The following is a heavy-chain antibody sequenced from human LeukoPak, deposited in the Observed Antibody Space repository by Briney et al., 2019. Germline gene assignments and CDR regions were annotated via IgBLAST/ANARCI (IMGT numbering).Heavy chain of an antibody. Sequence: ASETLSLTCTVSGGSITSYYWSWIRQPPGKGLEWIGYLFHSGTRRYNPSLKSRVTISADTTKNQIFLTLNSTTAADTAVYYCARRRGWNQQLVYFDNWGQGTLATVSS. CDR3: ARRRGWNQQLVYFDN. J-gene: IGHJ4*02. V-gene: IGHV4-59*08. CDR2: LFHSGTR. CDR1: GGSITSYY. D-gene: IGHD6-13*01.